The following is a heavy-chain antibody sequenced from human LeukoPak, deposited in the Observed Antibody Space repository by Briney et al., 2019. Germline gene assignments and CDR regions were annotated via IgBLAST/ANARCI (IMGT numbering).Heavy chain of an antibody. CDR2: IYVSGTT. CDR1: GGSISTYY. Sequence: RSSETLSLTCTASGGSISTYYWSWIRQPAGKGLEWIGRIYVSGTTNYNPSLKSRLTMSVDASRNQFSLNLRSVTAADTAVYYCARGGPDLAREYFQYWGQGTLVSVS. D-gene: IGHD5-12*01. V-gene: IGHV4-4*07. J-gene: IGHJ1*01. CDR3: ARGGPDLAREYFQY.